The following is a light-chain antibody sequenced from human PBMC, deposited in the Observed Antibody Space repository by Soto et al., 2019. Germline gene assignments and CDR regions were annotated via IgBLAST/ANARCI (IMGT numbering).Light chain of an antibody. CDR3: QQSYRNPRT. J-gene: IGKJ1*01. CDR2: AAS. CDR1: QTISNF. V-gene: IGKV1-39*01. Sequence: DLQMTQSPSFLSASAGDRVTISCRASQTISNFLHWYQQKPGKAPKLLIYAASKLESGVPSRFGGSGSGTDFTLTISSLQPEDFATYYCQQSYRNPRTLGLGTRVEI.